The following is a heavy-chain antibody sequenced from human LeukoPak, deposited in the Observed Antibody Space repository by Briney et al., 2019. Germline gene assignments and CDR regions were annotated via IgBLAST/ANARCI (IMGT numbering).Heavy chain of an antibody. Sequence: SETLSLTCTVSGGSLSSYYWSWIRQPPGKGLEWIGYIYHSGSTYYNPSLKSRVTISVDRSKNQFSLKLSSVTAADTAVYCCARGEVTTDAFDIWGQGTMVTVSS. J-gene: IGHJ3*02. CDR2: IYHSGST. V-gene: IGHV4-59*12. CDR3: ARGEVTTDAFDI. D-gene: IGHD4-11*01. CDR1: GGSLSSYY.